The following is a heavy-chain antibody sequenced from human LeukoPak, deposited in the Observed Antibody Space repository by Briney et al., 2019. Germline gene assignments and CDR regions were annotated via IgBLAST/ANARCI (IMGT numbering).Heavy chain of an antibody. V-gene: IGHV3-74*01. Sequence: GGSLRLSCAASGFTFSNYWMHWVRQDPGKGLVWVSYINPDGSNTNYADSVKGRFTISRDNSKNTMYLLMNSLRAEHTAVYYCARGATYYDILTGYFGFGSYYYYYMDVWGKGTTVTISS. CDR2: INPDGSNT. CDR3: ARGATYYDILTGYFGFGSYYYYYMDV. CDR1: GFTFSNYW. D-gene: IGHD3-9*01. J-gene: IGHJ6*03.